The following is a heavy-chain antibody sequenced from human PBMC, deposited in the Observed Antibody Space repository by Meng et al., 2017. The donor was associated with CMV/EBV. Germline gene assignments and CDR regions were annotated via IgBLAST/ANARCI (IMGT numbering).Heavy chain of an antibody. D-gene: IGHD6-13*01. J-gene: IGHJ4*02. CDR3: AMLYGSSWYYFDY. CDR2: ISSSSSYI. Sequence: GESLKISCAASGFTFDDYAMHWVRQAPGKGLEWVSSISSSSSYIYYADSVKGRFTISRDNAKNSLYLQMNSLRAEDTAVYYCAMLYGSSWYYFDYWGQGTLVTVSS. CDR1: GFTFDDYA. V-gene: IGHV3-21*01.